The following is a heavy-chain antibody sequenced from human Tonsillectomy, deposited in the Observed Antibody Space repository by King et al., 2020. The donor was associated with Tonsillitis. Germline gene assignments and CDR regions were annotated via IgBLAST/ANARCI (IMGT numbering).Heavy chain of an antibody. CDR1: GFTFRSYG. J-gene: IGHJ4*02. D-gene: IGHD2-21*02. CDR2: ISYDGINK. V-gene: IGHV3-30*18. CDR3: AKGNVYGDYSLDY. Sequence: VQLVESGGGVVQPGRSLRLSCAASGFTFRSYGMHWVRQAPGKGLEWVAVISYDGINKYYGDSVKGRFTISRDDSKKTLNLQMNSLRAEDTAVYFCAKGNVYGDYSLDYWGQGTLVTVAS.